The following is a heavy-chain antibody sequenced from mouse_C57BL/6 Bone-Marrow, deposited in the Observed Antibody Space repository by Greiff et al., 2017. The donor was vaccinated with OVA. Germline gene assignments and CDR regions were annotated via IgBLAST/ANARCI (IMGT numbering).Heavy chain of an antibody. D-gene: IGHD1-1*01. Sequence: VQLVESGAELVKPGASVKISCKASGYAFSSYWMNWVKQRPGKGLEWIGQIYPGDGDTNYNGKFKGKATLTADKSSSTAYMQLSSLTSEDSAVYFCASRIPYYYGSSYWYFDVWGTGTTVTVSS. V-gene: IGHV1-80*01. J-gene: IGHJ1*03. CDR1: GYAFSSYW. CDR2: IYPGDGDT. CDR3: ASRIPYYYGSSYWYFDV.